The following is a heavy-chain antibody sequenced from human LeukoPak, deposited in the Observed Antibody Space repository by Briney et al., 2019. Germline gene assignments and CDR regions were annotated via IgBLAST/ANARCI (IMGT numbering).Heavy chain of an antibody. D-gene: IGHD3-16*01. CDR3: AKSLGGVSNTAEYFQH. CDR1: GFTFSSYA. J-gene: IGHJ1*01. V-gene: IGHV3-23*01. Sequence: PGGSLRLSCAASGFTFSSYAMSWVRQAPGKGLEWVSAISGSGGSTYYADSVKGRFTISRDNSKNTLYPQMNSLRAEDTAVYYCAKSLGGVSNTAEYFQHWGQGTLVTVSS. CDR2: ISGSGGST.